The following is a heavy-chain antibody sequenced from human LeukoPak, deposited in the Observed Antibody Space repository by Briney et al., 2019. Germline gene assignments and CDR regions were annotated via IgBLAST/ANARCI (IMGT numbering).Heavy chain of an antibody. Sequence: SETLSLTCTVSGGSISSYYWSWIRQPAGKGLEWIGRIYTNVSTNYNPSLKSRVTMSVDTSKNQFSLKLSSVTAADTAVYYCARSDYVWGSYRPGYFDYWGQGTLVTVSS. V-gene: IGHV4-4*07. J-gene: IGHJ4*02. D-gene: IGHD3-16*02. CDR2: IYTNVST. CDR3: ARSDYVWGSYRPGYFDY. CDR1: GGSISSYY.